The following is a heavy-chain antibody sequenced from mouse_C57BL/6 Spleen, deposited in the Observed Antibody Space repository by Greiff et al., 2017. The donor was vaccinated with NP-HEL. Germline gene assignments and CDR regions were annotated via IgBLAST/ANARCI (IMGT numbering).Heavy chain of an antibody. CDR1: GYTFTSYW. V-gene: IGHV1-64*01. Sequence: VQLQQPGAELVKPGASVKLSCKASGYTFTSYWMHWVKQRPGQGLEWIGMIDPNSGSTNYNEKFKGKATLTVDKSSSTAYMQLSSLTSEDSAVYYCASPFYYGYDEGFAYWGEGTLVTVSA. D-gene: IGHD2-2*01. CDR2: IDPNSGST. CDR3: ASPFYYGYDEGFAY. J-gene: IGHJ3*01.